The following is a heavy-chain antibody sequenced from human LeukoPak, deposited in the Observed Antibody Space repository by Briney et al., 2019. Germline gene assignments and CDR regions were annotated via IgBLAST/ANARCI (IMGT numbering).Heavy chain of an antibody. V-gene: IGHV3-15*01. CDR3: AFYYYGTRRFDP. D-gene: IGHD3-10*01. CDR2: IKSKTDGGTT. J-gene: IGHJ5*02. CDR1: GFTFSNAW. Sequence: PGGSLRLSCAASGFTFSNAWMSWVRQAPGKGLEWVGRIKSKTDGGTTDYAAPVKGRLTISRDDSKNTLYLQMNSLKTEDTAVYYCAFYYYGTRRFDPWGQGTLVTVSS.